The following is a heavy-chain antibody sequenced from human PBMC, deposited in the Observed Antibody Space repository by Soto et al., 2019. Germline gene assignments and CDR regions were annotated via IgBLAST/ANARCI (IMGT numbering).Heavy chain of an antibody. D-gene: IGHD2-21*01. CDR3: GRGRGEFDA. Sequence: SETLSLTCAVYGASLSDNYCNWLRQPPGQGLEWIGEINHSGNTNYNPSLRSRVTISIDTSKNQLSPNLRSVSAADTAVYYCGRGRGEFDAWGQGTPVTVSS. CDR2: INHSGNT. V-gene: IGHV4-34*01. CDR1: GASLSDNY. J-gene: IGHJ5*02.